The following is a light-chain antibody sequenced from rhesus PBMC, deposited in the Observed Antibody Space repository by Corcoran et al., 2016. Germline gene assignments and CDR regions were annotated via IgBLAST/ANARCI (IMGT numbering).Light chain of an antibody. CDR2: GAS. CDR3: PQYSNWSS. CDR1: QSVSSS. J-gene: IGKJ2*01. Sequence: PGERATLSCRASQSVSSSLAWYQQKPGQAPRLLVYGASSRATGIPDRFRGSGSGTDLTLPISSLEPEDVGVYYCPQYSNWSSFSQGTKVEIK. V-gene: IGKV3-42*02.